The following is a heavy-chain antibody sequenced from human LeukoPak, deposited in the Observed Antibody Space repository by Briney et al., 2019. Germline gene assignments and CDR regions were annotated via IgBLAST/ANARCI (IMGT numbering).Heavy chain of an antibody. V-gene: IGHV7-4-1*02. CDR3: ARGFDSWSFYFDY. CDR1: GYSFTSYA. J-gene: IGHJ4*02. D-gene: IGHD3-9*01. Sequence: ASVNVSCKASGYSFTSYAMNWVRQAPGQGLEWMGWINTNTGKPMYAQGFRGRFVFSLDTSVSTAYLQINSLKAEDSAMYYCARGFDSWSFYFDYWGQGIPVAVSS. CDR2: INTNTGKP.